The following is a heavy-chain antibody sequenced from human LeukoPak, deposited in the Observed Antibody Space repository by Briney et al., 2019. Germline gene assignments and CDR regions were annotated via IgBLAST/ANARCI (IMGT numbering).Heavy chain of an antibody. CDR1: GYSISSGYY. D-gene: IGHD3-9*01. J-gene: IGHJ6*03. CDR3: ARGNSGYDILTGYYYYYYMDV. CDR2: IYHSGST. Sequence: PSETLSLTCTVSGYSISSGYYWGWIRQPPGKGLEWIGSIYHSGSTYYNPSLKSRVTISVDTSKNQFSLKLSSVTAADTAVYYCARGNSGYDILTGYYYYYYMDVWGKGTTVTISS. V-gene: IGHV4-38-2*02.